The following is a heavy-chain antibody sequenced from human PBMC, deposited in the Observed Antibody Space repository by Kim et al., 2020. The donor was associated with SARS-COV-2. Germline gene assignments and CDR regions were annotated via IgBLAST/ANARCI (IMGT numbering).Heavy chain of an antibody. CDR2: IYYSGST. CDR3: ARSDILTGYYY. D-gene: IGHD3-9*01. CDR1: GGSISSYY. Sequence: SETLSLTCTVSGGSISSYYWSWIRQPPGKGLEWIGYIYYSGSTNYNPSLKSRFTISVDTSKNQFSLKLSSVTAADTAVYYCARSDILTGYYYWGQGTLVTVSS. J-gene: IGHJ4*02. V-gene: IGHV4-59*01.